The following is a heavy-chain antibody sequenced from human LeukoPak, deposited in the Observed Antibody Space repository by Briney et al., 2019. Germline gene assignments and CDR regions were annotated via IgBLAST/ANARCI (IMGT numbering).Heavy chain of an antibody. CDR1: GFTFTSSA. Sequence: GASVKVSCKASGFTFTSSAMQWVRQARGQRLEWIGWIVVGSGNTNYAQKFQERVTITRDMSTSTAYMELSSLRSEDTAVYYCAAGPYGDHLFDYWGQGTLVTVSS. CDR2: IVVGSGNT. CDR3: AAGPYGDHLFDY. J-gene: IGHJ4*02. V-gene: IGHV1-58*02. D-gene: IGHD4-17*01.